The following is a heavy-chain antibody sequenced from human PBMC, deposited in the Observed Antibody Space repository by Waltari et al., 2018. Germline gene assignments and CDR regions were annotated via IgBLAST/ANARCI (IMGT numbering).Heavy chain of an antibody. D-gene: IGHD6-13*01. CDR3: ARVSAAGLSFDY. Sequence: QVQLVQSGAAVKKPGASVKVSCKASGYTFTVYYIHWVRQAPGQGLEWMGRINPNSGGTNYAQKFQGRVTMTRDTSISTAYMELSRLRSDDTAVYYCARVSAAGLSFDYWGQGTLVTVSS. V-gene: IGHV1-2*06. CDR1: GYTFTVYY. J-gene: IGHJ4*02. CDR2: INPNSGGT.